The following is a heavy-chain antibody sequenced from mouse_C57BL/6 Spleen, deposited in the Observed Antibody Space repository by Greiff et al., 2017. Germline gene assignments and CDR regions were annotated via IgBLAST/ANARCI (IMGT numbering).Heavy chain of an antibody. D-gene: IGHD2-4*01. J-gene: IGHJ3*01. CDR1: GFTFSDYG. V-gene: IGHV5-17*01. CDR3: ARWRIYYDYEGFAY. CDR2: ISSGSSTI. Sequence: EVMLVESGGGLVKPGGSLKLSCAASGFTFSDYGMHWVRQAPEKGLEWVAYISSGSSTIYYADTVKGRFTISRDNAKNTLFLQMTSLRSEDTAMYYCARWRIYYDYEGFAYWGQGTLVTVSA.